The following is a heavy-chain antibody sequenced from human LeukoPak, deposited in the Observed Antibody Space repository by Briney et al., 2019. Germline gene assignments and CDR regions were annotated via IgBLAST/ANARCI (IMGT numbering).Heavy chain of an antibody. V-gene: IGHV3-7*01. J-gene: IGHJ4*02. CDR1: GFTFSSYA. Sequence: TGGSLRLSCAASGFTFSSYAMSWVRQAPGRGLEWVANLKQDGSQTYYVDSVKGRFTISRDNAKNSLFLQMNSLRADDTAVYFCARIGYSSSSFDYWGQGALVTVSS. CDR3: ARIGYSSSSFDY. D-gene: IGHD6-19*01. CDR2: LKQDGSQT.